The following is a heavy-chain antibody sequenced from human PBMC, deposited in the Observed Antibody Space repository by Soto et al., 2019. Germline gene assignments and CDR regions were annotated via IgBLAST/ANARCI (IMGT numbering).Heavy chain of an antibody. V-gene: IGHV3-30-3*01. Sequence: GGSLRLSCAASGFSFSIYAMQWVRQAPGKGLEWLAVISSDGINKDYADSVKGRFTISRDNSKNTLYLQMNSLRAEDTAVYYCASSIVVVPAAKYWGQGAQVTVSS. D-gene: IGHD2-2*01. CDR3: ASSIVVVPAAKY. J-gene: IGHJ4*02. CDR1: GFSFSIYA. CDR2: ISSDGINK.